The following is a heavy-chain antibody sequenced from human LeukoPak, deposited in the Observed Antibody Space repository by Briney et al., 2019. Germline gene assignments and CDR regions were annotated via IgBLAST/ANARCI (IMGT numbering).Heavy chain of an antibody. D-gene: IGHD2-2*01. Sequence: TSETLSLTCAVYGGSFRGYYWSWIRQPPGKGLEWVGEINHSGSTNYNPSLKSRVTISLDTSMKKFSLKLNSVTAADTAVYYCASTERCSTTCPLDYWGQGTLVTVSS. CDR2: INHSGST. CDR1: GGSFRGYY. V-gene: IGHV4-34*01. J-gene: IGHJ4*02. CDR3: ASTERCSTTCPLDY.